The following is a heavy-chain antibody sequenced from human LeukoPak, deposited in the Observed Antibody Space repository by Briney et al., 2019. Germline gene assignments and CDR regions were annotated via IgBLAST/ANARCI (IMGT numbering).Heavy chain of an antibody. CDR1: GFTFSDYS. CDR2: ISSSSSYI. J-gene: IGHJ4*02. V-gene: IGHV3-21*01. D-gene: IGHD3-9*01. CDR3: ARGGRSTYFDWSPDY. Sequence: GGSLRLSCAASGFTFSDYSMNWVRQAPGRGLEWVSSISSSSSYIYYADSVKGRFTISRDNARNSLYLQMNSLRVEDTAVYYCARGGRSTYFDWSPDYWGQGTLVTVSS.